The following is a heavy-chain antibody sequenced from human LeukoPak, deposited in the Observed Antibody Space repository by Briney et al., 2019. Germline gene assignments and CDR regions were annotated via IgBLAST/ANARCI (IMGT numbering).Heavy chain of an antibody. V-gene: IGHV1-69*13. CDR3: ARHDSSSSGWFDP. D-gene: IGHD6-6*01. Sequence: AASVKVSCKASGGTFSSYAISWVRQAPGQGLEWMGGIIPIFGTANYAQKFQGRVTITADESTSTAYMELSGLRSEDTAVYYCARHDSSSSGWFDPWGQGTLVTVSS. CDR2: IIPIFGTA. J-gene: IGHJ5*02. CDR1: GGTFSSYA.